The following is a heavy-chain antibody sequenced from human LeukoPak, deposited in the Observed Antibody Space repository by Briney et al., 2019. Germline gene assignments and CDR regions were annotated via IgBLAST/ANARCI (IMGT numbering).Heavy chain of an antibody. Sequence: SETLSLTCTVSGGSISSYYWSWIRQPPGKGLEWIGYIYYSGSTNYNPSLKSRVTISVDKSKNQFSLKLSSVTAADTAVYYCASLWDGVAGTGDYDYWGQGTLVTVSS. CDR1: GGSISSYY. CDR2: IYYSGST. J-gene: IGHJ4*02. D-gene: IGHD6-19*01. CDR3: ASLWDGVAGTGDYDY. V-gene: IGHV4-59*12.